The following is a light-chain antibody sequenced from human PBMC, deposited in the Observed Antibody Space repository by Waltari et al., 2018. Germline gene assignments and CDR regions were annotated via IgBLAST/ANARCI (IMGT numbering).Light chain of an antibody. J-gene: IGKJ2*01. Sequence: EIVLTQSPGTLSLSPGERATLPCRASQRLGRNCLARFQPKPGQAPRLLLFGASNRAPAIPDRFSGGGSGTDFTLTINRLDPEDFAVYYCHQYDDSPFTFGQGTKLEI. V-gene: IGKV3-20*01. CDR3: HQYDDSPFT. CDR2: GAS. CDR1: QRLGRNC.